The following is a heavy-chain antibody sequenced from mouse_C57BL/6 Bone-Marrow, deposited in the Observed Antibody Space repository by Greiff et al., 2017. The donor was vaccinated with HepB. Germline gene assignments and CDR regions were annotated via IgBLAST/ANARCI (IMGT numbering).Heavy chain of an antibody. D-gene: IGHD1-1*01. CDR1: GFTFSSYA. CDR2: ISDGGSYT. J-gene: IGHJ2*01. V-gene: IGHV5-4*01. CDR3: ARGPTWRYYFDY. Sequence: EVQGVESGGGLVKPGGSLKLSCAASGFTFSSYAMSWVRQTPEKRLEWVATISDGGSYTYYPDNVKGRFTISRDNAKNNLYLQMGHLKSEDTAMYYCARGPTWRYYFDYWGQGTTLADSS.